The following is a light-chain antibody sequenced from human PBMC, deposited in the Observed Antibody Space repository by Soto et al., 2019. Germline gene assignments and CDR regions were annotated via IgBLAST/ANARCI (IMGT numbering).Light chain of an antibody. V-gene: IGLV1-47*02. Sequence: QSVLTQPASASATPGQRVTISCSGSSSNIGNNNAYWYQHVPGTAPKLIIHHNSLRPSWVPDRFSGSKSVTSASLAISGLQSDDESDYYCAAWDDSLGAVVFGGGTKLTVL. CDR2: HNS. CDR3: AAWDDSLGAVV. CDR1: SSNIGNNN. J-gene: IGLJ2*01.